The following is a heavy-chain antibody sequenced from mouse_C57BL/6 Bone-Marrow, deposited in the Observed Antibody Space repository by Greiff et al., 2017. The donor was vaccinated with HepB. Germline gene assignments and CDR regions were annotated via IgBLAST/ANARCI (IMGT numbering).Heavy chain of an antibody. CDR2: INPNNGGT. V-gene: IGHV1-18*01. D-gene: IGHD1-1*01. CDR3: ARRSSGAMDY. CDR1: GYTFTDYN. Sequence: EVKLMESGPELVKPGASVKIPCKASGYTFTDYNMDWVKQSHGKSLEWIGDINPNNGGTIYNQKFKGKATLTVDKSSSTAYMELRSLTSEDTAVYYCARRSSGAMDYWGQGTSVTVSS. J-gene: IGHJ4*01.